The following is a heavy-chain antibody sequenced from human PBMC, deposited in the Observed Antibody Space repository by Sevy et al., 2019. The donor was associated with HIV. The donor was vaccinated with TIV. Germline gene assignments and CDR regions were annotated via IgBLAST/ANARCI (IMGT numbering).Heavy chain of an antibody. CDR1: GGSISSSSYY. CDR3: ARLPIPQSIAVAGTGYYFDY. D-gene: IGHD6-19*01. V-gene: IGHV4-39*01. Sequence: SESLSLSCTVSGGSISSSSYYWGWIRQPPGKELEWIGSIYYSGSTYYNPSLKSRVTISVDTSKNQFSLKLSSVTAADTAVYYCARLPIPQSIAVAGTGYYFDYWGQGTLVTVSS. CDR2: IYYSGST. J-gene: IGHJ4*02.